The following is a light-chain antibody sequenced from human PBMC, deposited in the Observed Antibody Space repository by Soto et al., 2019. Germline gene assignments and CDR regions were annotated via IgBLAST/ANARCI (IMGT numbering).Light chain of an antibody. CDR3: QHCGASAPCT. CDR1: QSITTSY. Sequence: EIVLTQSPGTLSLSPGERATLSCRASQSITTSYLAWYQHKAGQAPRLLIYGASSRATGIPDRISAGGSGTAFTLTISRLEPEDLAVYYCQHCGASAPCTFGPGTKLEIK. J-gene: IGKJ2*02. CDR2: GAS. V-gene: IGKV3-20*01.